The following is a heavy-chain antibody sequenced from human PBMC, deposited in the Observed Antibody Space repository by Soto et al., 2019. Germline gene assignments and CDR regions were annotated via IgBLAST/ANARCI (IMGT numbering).Heavy chain of an antibody. J-gene: IGHJ6*03. D-gene: IGHD2-2*01. V-gene: IGHV4-61*01. Sequence: SETLSLTCTVSGGSVSSGSYYWSWIRQPPGKGLEWIGYIYYSGSTNYNPSLKSRVTISVDTSKNQFSLKLSSVTAADTAVYYCARARYCSSTSCYRPYYYYYYMDVWGKGTTVTVSS. CDR1: GGSVSSGSYY. CDR2: IYYSGST. CDR3: ARARYCSSTSCYRPYYYYYYMDV.